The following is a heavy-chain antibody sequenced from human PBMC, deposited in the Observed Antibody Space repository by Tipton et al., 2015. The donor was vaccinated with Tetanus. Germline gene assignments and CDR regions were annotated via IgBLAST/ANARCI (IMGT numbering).Heavy chain of an antibody. CDR2: IIIVFSSS. J-gene: IGHJ4*02. Sequence: QLVQSGAEVKKPGSSVKVSCKASGATFSYFAIHWVRQAPGQGLEWMGGIIIVFSSSNYAQNLQGRVTMTTDTSTSTASMEVRSLTYDDTAVYYCGRASGYHYGSGSYYSGEDYWGQGTLVTVSS. V-gene: IGHV1-69*06. D-gene: IGHD3-10*01. CDR1: GATFSYFA. CDR3: GRASGYHYGSGSYYSGEDY.